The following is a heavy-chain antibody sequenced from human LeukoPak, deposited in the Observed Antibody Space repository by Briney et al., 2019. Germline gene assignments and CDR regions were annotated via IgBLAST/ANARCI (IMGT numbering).Heavy chain of an antibody. Sequence: AGGSLRLSCAASGFTFSSFGMSWVRQAPGKGLEWVSTISGSGSITYYADSMEGRFTISRDNSKNTLYLQVNSLRAEDTAVYYCAKDLWSVVTLTLDYWGQGTLVTVSS. CDR2: ISGSGSIT. V-gene: IGHV3-23*01. CDR3: AKDLWSVVTLTLDY. D-gene: IGHD2-21*02. J-gene: IGHJ4*02. CDR1: GFTFSSFG.